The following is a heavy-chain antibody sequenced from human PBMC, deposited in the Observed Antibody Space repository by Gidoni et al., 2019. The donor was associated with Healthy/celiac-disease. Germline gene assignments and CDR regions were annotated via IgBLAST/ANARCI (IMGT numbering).Heavy chain of an antibody. Sequence: EVQLVESGVGLVKPGGSLRLSCEASGFTFSNVWMSWVRQAPGKGLEWVGRIKSKTDGGTTDYAAPVKGRFTISRDDSKNTLYLQMNSLKTEDTAVYYCTTVTLWELLGYWGQGTLVTVSS. V-gene: IGHV3-15*01. CDR2: IKSKTDGGTT. CDR3: TTVTLWELLGY. CDR1: GFTFSNVW. D-gene: IGHD1-26*01. J-gene: IGHJ4*02.